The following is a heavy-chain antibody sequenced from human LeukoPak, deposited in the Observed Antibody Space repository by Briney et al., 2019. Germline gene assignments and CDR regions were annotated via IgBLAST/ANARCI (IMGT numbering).Heavy chain of an antibody. CDR1: GFTFSSYS. CDR3: ARVDYDSSGYYGTGYYYYMDV. V-gene: IGHV3-48*01. CDR2: ISSSSTI. J-gene: IGHJ6*03. Sequence: GGSLRLSCAASGFTFSSYSMNWVRQAPGKGVEWVSYISSSSTIYYADSVKGRFTISRDNAKNSLYLQMNSLRAEDTAVYYCARVDYDSSGYYGTGYYYYMDVWGKGTTVTVSS. D-gene: IGHD3-22*01.